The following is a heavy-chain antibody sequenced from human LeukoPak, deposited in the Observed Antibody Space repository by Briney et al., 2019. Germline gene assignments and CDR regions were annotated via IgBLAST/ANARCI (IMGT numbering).Heavy chain of an antibody. CDR2: ISAYNGNT. D-gene: IGHD2-8*01. CDR1: GYTFTNYG. Sequence: ASVTVSCKASGYTFTNYGISWVRQAPGQGLEWMGWISAYNGNTNYAQKLQGRVTTTTDTSTSTAYMELRSLRSDDTAVYYCARVPTNRVYVIKDYFDYWGQGTLVTVSS. J-gene: IGHJ4*02. CDR3: ARVPTNRVYVIKDYFDY. V-gene: IGHV1-18*01.